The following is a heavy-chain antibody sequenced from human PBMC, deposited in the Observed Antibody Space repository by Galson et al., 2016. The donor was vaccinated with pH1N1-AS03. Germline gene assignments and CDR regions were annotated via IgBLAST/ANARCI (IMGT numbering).Heavy chain of an antibody. Sequence: SLRLSCAASGFTINNNYMSWVRQAPGEGLEWVSVIYGGGDTFYADSVKGRFTISRDNSKNTVYLQMNSLRVEDTAVYYCAREPWGSTQGEYWGHGTLVTVSS. J-gene: IGHJ4*01. CDR3: AREPWGSTQGEY. D-gene: IGHD3-16*01. CDR1: GFTINNNY. V-gene: IGHV3-53*01. CDR2: IYGGGDT.